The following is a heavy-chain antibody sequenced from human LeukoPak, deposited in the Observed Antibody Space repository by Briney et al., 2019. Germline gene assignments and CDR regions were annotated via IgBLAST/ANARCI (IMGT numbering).Heavy chain of an antibody. CDR1: GGFISSYY. D-gene: IGHD1-26*01. CDR2: IYYSRAT. Sequence: SETLSLTCTVSGGFISSYYWSWIRQPPGKGLEWIGYIYYSRATEYNPSLKSRVTISADTSKNQFSLKLNSVTAADTAVYYCVRRQWELQYFDLWGRGTLVAVSS. CDR3: VRRQWELQYFDL. J-gene: IGHJ2*01. V-gene: IGHV4-59*01.